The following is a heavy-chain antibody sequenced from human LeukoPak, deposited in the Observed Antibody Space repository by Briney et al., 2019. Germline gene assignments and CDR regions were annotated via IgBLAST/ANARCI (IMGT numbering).Heavy chain of an antibody. J-gene: IGHJ3*02. D-gene: IGHD4-17*01. Sequence: SETLSLTCTVSGGSISSSSYYWGWIRQPPGKGLEWIGSIYYSGSTYYNPSLKSRVTISVDTSKNQFSLKLSSVTAADTAVYYCARDLVTVTKGFDIWGQGTMVTVSS. CDR3: ARDLVTVTKGFDI. CDR2: IYYSGST. V-gene: IGHV4-39*07. CDR1: GGSISSSSYY.